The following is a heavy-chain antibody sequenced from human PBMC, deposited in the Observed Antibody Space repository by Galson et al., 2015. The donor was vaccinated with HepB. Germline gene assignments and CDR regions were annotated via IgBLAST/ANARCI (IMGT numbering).Heavy chain of an antibody. Sequence: SLRLSCAASGFTFSGYAMHWVRQASGKGLEWVGRIRSKANSYATAYAASVKGRFTISRDDSKNTAYLQMNSLKTEDTAVYYCTRHVGITFDYWGQGTLVTVSS. J-gene: IGHJ4*02. V-gene: IGHV3-73*01. CDR1: GFTFSGYA. CDR3: TRHVGITFDY. CDR2: IRSKANSYAT. D-gene: IGHD3-16*01.